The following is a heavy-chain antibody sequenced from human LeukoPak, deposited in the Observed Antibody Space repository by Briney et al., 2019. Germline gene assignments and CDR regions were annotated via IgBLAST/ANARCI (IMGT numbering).Heavy chain of an antibody. Sequence: GGSLRLSCAASGFTFTYLTMTWVRQAPGKGLEWVSGISGSDTSTYSADSVKGRFTISRDDSQSTLYLHMNSLRAEDTAIYYCARVSALRSSGWFGVFDFWGQGTLVTVSS. CDR3: ARVSALRSSGWFGVFDF. CDR2: ISGSDTST. CDR1: GFTFTYLT. J-gene: IGHJ4*02. V-gene: IGHV3-23*01. D-gene: IGHD6-19*01.